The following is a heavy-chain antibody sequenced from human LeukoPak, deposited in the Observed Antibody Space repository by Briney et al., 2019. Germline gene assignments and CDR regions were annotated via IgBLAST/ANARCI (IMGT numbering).Heavy chain of an antibody. Sequence: GGSLRLSCAASGFTFSSYWMSWVRQAPGKGLEWVANIKQDGSEKYYVDSVKGRFTISRDNAKNSLYLQMNSLRAEDTAVYYCAGGYSYGDYYYYYHMDVWGKGTTVTVSS. CDR3: AGGYSYGDYYYYYHMDV. CDR1: GFTFSSYW. J-gene: IGHJ6*03. CDR2: IKQDGSEK. D-gene: IGHD5-18*01. V-gene: IGHV3-7*01.